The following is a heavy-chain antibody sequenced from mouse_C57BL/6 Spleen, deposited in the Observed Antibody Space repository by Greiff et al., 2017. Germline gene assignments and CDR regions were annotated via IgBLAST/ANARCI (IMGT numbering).Heavy chain of an antibody. D-gene: IGHD4-1*01. V-gene: IGHV6-3*01. CDR2: IRLKSDNYAT. J-gene: IGHJ2*01. Sequence: EVMLVESGGGLVQPGGSMKLSCVASGFTFSNYWMNWVRQSPEKGLEWVAQIRLKSDNYATHSAESVKGRFTISRDDSKSSVYLQMNNLRAEDTGIYYCILTGTFDYWGQGTTLTVSS. CDR1: GFTFSNYW. CDR3: ILTGTFDY.